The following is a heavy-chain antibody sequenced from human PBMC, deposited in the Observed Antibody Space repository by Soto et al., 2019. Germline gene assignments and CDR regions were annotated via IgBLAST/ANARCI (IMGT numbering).Heavy chain of an antibody. J-gene: IGHJ6*04. CDR2: IIPIFGTA. CDR3: ARGDMVGGVMQQTPSSGREV. V-gene: IGHV1-69*13. Sequence: SVKVSCKASGGTFSSYAISWVRQAPGQGLEWMGGIIPIFGTANYAQKFQGRVTITADESTSTAYMERSSLRSEDTAVYYCARGDMVGGVMQQTPSSGREVGGKGTTVTVSS. D-gene: IGHD3-10*01. CDR1: GGTFSSYA.